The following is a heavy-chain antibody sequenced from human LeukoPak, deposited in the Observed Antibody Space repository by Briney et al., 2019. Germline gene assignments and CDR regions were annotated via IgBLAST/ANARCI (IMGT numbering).Heavy chain of an antibody. J-gene: IGHJ4*02. CDR3: FCGSRFVYHFDY. CDR2: ISSTGGTT. CDR1: GITFSSYG. Sequence: PGGSLRLSCAASGITFSSYGMSWVRQAPGKGLEWVSSISSTGGTTYYADSVKGRFTISRDNAKKSLYLQLNSLTAEDTAVYYCFCGSRFVYHFDYWGQGTLVTVSS. V-gene: IGHV3-21*01. D-gene: IGHD2-21*01.